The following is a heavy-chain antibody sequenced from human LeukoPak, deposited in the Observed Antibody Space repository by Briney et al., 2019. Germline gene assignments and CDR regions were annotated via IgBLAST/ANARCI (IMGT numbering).Heavy chain of an antibody. Sequence: GGSLRLSCAASGFTFSSYAMSWVRQAPGKGLEWVSAISGSGGSTYYADSVKGRLTISRDNSKNTLYLQMNSLRAEDTAVYYCAKDGAGLQLWLLPYWGQGTLVTVSS. CDR3: AKDGAGLQLWLLPY. D-gene: IGHD5-18*01. CDR1: GFTFSSYA. J-gene: IGHJ4*02. CDR2: ISGSGGST. V-gene: IGHV3-23*01.